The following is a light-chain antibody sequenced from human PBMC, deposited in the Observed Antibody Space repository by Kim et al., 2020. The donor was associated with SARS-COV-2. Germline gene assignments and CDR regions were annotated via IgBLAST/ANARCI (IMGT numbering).Light chain of an antibody. Sequence: NFMLTQPHSVSESPGKTVTISCTRSSGSIASNYVQWYQQRPGRSPTTVIYEDNQRPSGVPDRFSGSIDSSSNSASLTISGLKTEDEADYSCQSYDSSLWVFGGGTKLTVL. J-gene: IGLJ3*02. CDR3: QSYDSSLWV. CDR1: SGSIASNY. V-gene: IGLV6-57*01. CDR2: EDN.